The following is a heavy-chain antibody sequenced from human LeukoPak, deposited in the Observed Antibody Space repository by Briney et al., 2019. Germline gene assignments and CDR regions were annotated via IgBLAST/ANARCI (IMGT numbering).Heavy chain of an antibody. CDR2: INPNSGGT. CDR1: GYTFTSYD. V-gene: IGHV1-2*02. CDR3: AREDTVTDAFDI. Sequence: ASVTVSCKASGYTFTSYDINWVRQATGQGLEWMGWINPNSGGTNYAQKFQGRVTMTRDTSISTAYMELSRLRSDDTAVYYCAREDTVTDAFDIWGQGTMVTVSS. J-gene: IGHJ3*02. D-gene: IGHD4-17*01.